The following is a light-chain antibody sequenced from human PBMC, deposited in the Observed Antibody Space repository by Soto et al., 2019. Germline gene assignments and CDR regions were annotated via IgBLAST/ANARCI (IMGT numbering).Light chain of an antibody. V-gene: IGKV1-33*01. CDR2: DAS. CDR3: QQYDNLPLT. J-gene: IGKJ3*01. CDR1: QDITKY. Sequence: DIQMTQSPSSLAASVGDRVTITCQASQDITKYLNWYQQTPGIAPKVLISDASNLETGVPPRFSGSGSGTEFTLTISGLQPEDFATYYCQQYDNLPLTFGPGTQVEMK.